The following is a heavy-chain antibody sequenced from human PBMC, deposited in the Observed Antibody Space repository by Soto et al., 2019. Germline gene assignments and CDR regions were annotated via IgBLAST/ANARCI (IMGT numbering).Heavy chain of an antibody. D-gene: IGHD3-3*01. CDR1: GFTFSNAW. CDR2: IKSKTDGGTT. V-gene: IGHV3-15*07. CDR3: TTGPETFLEWLLSDYYYYGMDV. Sequence: GGSLRLSCAASGFTFSNAWMNWVRQAPGKGLEWVGRIKSKTDGGTTDYAAPVKGRFTISRDDSKNTLYLQMNSLKTEDTAVYYCTTGPETFLEWLLSDYYYYGMDVWGQGTTVTVSS. J-gene: IGHJ6*02.